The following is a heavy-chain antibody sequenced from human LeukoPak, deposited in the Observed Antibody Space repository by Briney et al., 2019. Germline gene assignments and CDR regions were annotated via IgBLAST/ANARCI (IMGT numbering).Heavy chain of an antibody. D-gene: IGHD5-24*01. CDR1: GASFSSYF. J-gene: IGHJ4*02. Sequence: SETLSLTCTISGASFSSYFWSWIRQPPGKGLEWIGYISNSGRTNYNPSLKSRVTMSTDPSKNQFSLKLSSVPAADTAVYYWASHLLRDGYNMWGQGTLVSVSS. CDR3: ASHLLRDGYNM. V-gene: IGHV4-59*08. CDR2: ISNSGRT.